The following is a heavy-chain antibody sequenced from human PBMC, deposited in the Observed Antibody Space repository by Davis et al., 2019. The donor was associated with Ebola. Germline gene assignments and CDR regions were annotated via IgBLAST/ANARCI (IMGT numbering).Heavy chain of an antibody. CDR2: IYHSGST. CDR1: GGSISSSNW. CDR3: ASDQGWLQLEAFDY. J-gene: IGHJ4*02. V-gene: IGHV4-4*02. D-gene: IGHD5-24*01. Sequence: SETLSLTCAVSGGSISSSNWWSWVRQPPGKGLEWIGEIYHSGSTNYNPSLKSRFTISVDKSKNQFSLKLSSVTAADTAVYYCASDQGWLQLEAFDYCGQGTLVTVSS.